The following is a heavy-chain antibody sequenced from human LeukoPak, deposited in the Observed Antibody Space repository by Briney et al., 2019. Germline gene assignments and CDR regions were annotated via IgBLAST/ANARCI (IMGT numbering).Heavy chain of an antibody. CDR3: ARVYYGDYGQQSIP. J-gene: IGHJ5*02. CDR1: GFTFSSYS. Sequence: PGGSLRLSCAASGFTFSSYSMNWVRQAPGKGLEWVSSIGSSSSYIYYADSVKGRFTISRDNAKNSLYLQMNSLRAEDTAVYYCARVYYGDYGQQSIPWGQGTLVTVCS. V-gene: IGHV3-21*01. D-gene: IGHD4-17*01. CDR2: IGSSSSYI.